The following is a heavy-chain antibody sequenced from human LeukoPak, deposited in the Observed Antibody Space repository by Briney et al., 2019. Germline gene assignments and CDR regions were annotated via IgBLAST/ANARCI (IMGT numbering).Heavy chain of an antibody. D-gene: IGHD3-22*01. Sequence: GGSLRLSCAASGFTFSSYAMSWVRQAPGKGLEWVAVISYDGSNKYCADSVKGRFTISRDNSKNTLYLQMNSLRAEDTAVYYCARDLYYYDSSGYYYELYYFDYWGQGTLVTVSS. CDR1: GFTFSSYA. CDR3: ARDLYYYDSSGYYYELYYFDY. J-gene: IGHJ4*02. CDR2: ISYDGSNK. V-gene: IGHV3-30*04.